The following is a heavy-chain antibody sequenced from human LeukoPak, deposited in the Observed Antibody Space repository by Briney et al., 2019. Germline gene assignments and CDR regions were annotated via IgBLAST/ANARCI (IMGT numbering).Heavy chain of an antibody. D-gene: IGHD6-6*01. CDR3: ARLGGWQLVGGRWEGSSADF. J-gene: IGHJ4*02. V-gene: IGHV1-69*05. CDR2: LIPLFKIA. CDR1: GGTFSSYA. Sequence: SVKVSCKASGGTFSSYAIIWVRQAPGQGLEWMGGLIPLFKIANKAQRFQARVTISTDEFMNTGYMELRGLTSDDTAVYYCARLGGWQLVGGRWEGSSADFWGQGTMVTVSS.